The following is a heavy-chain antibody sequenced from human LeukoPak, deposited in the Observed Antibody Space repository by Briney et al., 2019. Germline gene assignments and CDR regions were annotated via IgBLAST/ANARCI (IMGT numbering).Heavy chain of an antibody. J-gene: IGHJ6*03. Sequence: ASVKVSCKASGYTFTSYDINWVRQATGQGLEWMGWINPNSGGTNYAQKFQGRVTMTRDTSISTAYMELSRLRSDDTAVYYCARAAVTVNCYYYYMDVWGKGTTVTVSS. D-gene: IGHD2-21*02. CDR2: INPNSGGT. V-gene: IGHV1-2*02. CDR1: GYTFTSYD. CDR3: ARAAVTVNCYYYYMDV.